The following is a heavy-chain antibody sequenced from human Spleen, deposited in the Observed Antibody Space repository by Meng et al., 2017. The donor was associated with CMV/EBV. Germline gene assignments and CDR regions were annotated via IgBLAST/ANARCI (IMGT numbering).Heavy chain of an antibody. J-gene: IGHJ4*03. CDR2: INSDGTDT. V-gene: IGHV3-74*01. CDR3: ARGRWGYYYDY. D-gene: IGHD3-22*01. CDR1: GFTFSSYW. Sequence: SCAASGFTFSSYWMHWVRQVPGRGLVWVSHINSDGTDTNYADSVKGRFTISRDNAKNTLYLQMTGLRAEDAAVYHCARGRWGYYYDYWGQGTTVTVSS.